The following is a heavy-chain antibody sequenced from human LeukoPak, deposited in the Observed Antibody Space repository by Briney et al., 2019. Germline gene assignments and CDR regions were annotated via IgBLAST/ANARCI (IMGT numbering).Heavy chain of an antibody. J-gene: IGHJ4*02. CDR1: GGSISSSNW. CDR3: ARDLFRYCSGGGCYPDDY. Sequence: SETLSLTCAVSGGSISSSNWWSWVRQPPGKGLEWIGEIYHSGSTNYNPSLKSRVTISVDKSKNQFSLKLSSVTAADTAVYYCARDLFRYCSGGGCYPDDYWGQGTLVTVSS. V-gene: IGHV4-4*02. CDR2: IYHSGST. D-gene: IGHD2-15*01.